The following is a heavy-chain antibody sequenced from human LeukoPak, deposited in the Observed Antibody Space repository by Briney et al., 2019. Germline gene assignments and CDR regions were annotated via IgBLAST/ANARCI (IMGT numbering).Heavy chain of an antibody. V-gene: IGHV4-39*07. D-gene: IGHD5-24*01. CDR1: GGSISSSSYY. CDR3: ARVHRDGGRGFDP. Sequence: PSETLSLTCTVSGGSISSSSYYWGWIRQPPGKGLEWIGSIYYSGSTYYNPSLKSRVTISVDTSKNQFSLKLSSVTAADTAVYYCARVHRDGGRGFDPWGQGTLVTVSS. CDR2: IYYSGST. J-gene: IGHJ5*02.